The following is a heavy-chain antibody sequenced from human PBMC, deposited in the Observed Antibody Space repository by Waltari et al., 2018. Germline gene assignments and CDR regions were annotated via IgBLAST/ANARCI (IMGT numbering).Heavy chain of an antibody. Sequence: EVQLLESGGGLVQPGGSLRLSCTASGFRFSNYAMSWVRQAPGKGLEWVSVISATDGSAYYADSVKGRFTISRDNSKYTLYLQMNSLRAEDTAVYYCAKTQWLRPNFDYWGQGTLITVSS. CDR3: AKTQWLRPNFDY. CDR1: GFRFSNYA. V-gene: IGHV3-23*01. J-gene: IGHJ4*02. CDR2: ISATDGSA. D-gene: IGHD5-12*01.